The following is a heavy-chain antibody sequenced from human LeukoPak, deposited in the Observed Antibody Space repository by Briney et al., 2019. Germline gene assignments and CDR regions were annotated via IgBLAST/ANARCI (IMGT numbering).Heavy chain of an antibody. CDR2: NSGST. CDR1: GGSISSNSYY. D-gene: IGHD6-19*01. CDR3: ARRGSGWYYFDY. Sequence: SETLSLTCAVSGGSISSNSYYWGWIRQPPGKGLEWIGSNSGSTYYNPSLKSRVTISVDTSKNQFSLKLSSVTAADTAVYYCARRGSGWYYFDYWGQGTLVTVSS. J-gene: IGHJ4*02. V-gene: IGHV4-39*01.